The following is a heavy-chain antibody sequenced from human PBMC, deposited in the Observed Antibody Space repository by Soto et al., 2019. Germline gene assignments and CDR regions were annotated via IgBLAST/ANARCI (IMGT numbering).Heavy chain of an antibody. CDR1: GGSLRGHY. J-gene: IGHJ4*02. Sequence: LSLTCAVSGGSLRGHYWSWIRQSPEKGLEWIGEINHSGFTNYNPTLKSRVTISRDASKNQFSLRLSSMTAADSAVYFCARAAVKLGATLFDSWGQGTLVTVSS. D-gene: IGHD1-26*01. CDR2: INHSGFT. CDR3: ARAAVKLGATLFDS. V-gene: IGHV4-34*01.